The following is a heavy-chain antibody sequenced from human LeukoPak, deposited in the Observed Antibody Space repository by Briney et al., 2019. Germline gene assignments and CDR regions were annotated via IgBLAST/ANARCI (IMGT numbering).Heavy chain of an antibody. CDR2: ISVSGGST. Sequence: GGSLRLSCAASGFTFSSYAMSWVRQAPGKGLEWASAISVSGGSTYYADSVKGRFTISRDNSKNTLYLQMNSLTAEDTAVYYCAKKVTGSYNNPLDYWGQGTLVTVSS. CDR3: AKKVTGSYNNPLDY. D-gene: IGHD3-10*01. V-gene: IGHV3-23*01. J-gene: IGHJ4*02. CDR1: GFTFSSYA.